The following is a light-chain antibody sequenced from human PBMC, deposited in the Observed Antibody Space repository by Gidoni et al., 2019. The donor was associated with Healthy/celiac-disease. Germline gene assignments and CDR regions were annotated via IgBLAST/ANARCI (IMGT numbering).Light chain of an antibody. CDR1: QSVSSY. J-gene: IGKJ1*01. CDR2: DAS. CDR3: QQRET. Sequence: ATLSCSSSQSVSSYLAWYQQKPGQAPRLLIYDASNRATGIPARFSGSGSGTDFTLTISSLEPEDFAVYYCQQRETFGQXTKVEIK. V-gene: IGKV3-11*01.